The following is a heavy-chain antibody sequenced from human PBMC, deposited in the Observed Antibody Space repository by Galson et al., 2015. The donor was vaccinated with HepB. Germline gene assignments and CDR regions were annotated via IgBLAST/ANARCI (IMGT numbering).Heavy chain of an antibody. J-gene: IGHJ1*01. Sequence: PALVNPTQTLTLTCTFSGSSLSTSGVGVGWIRQPPGKALEWLALIYWNDDKRYSPSLKSRLTITKDTSKKQVVLTMTNVDPVDTATYYCAHTYSSFWYVGYFQHWGQGTLVTVSS. CDR3: AHTYSSFWYVGYFQH. D-gene: IGHD6-13*01. CDR1: GSSLSTSGVG. CDR2: IYWNDDK. V-gene: IGHV2-5*01.